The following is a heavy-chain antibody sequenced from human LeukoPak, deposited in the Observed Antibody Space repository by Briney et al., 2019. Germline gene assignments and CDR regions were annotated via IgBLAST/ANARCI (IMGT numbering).Heavy chain of an antibody. CDR3: ARSMSTVTTRFFDL. D-gene: IGHD4-17*01. CDR1: GFTFSSYS. CDR2: ISSSSSTI. V-gene: IGHV3-48*01. J-gene: IGHJ2*01. Sequence: GGSLRLSCAASGFTFSSYSMNWVRQAPGKGLEWVSHISSSSSTIYYADSVKGRFTISRDNAKNSLYLQMNSLRAEDTAFNYCARSMSTVTTRFFDLWGRGTLVTVSS.